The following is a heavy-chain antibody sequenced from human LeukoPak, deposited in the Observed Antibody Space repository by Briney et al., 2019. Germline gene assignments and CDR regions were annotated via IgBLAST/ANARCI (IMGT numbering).Heavy chain of an antibody. CDR3: TRSLNYFTSGTSRRDFDS. CDR1: GFTFSHYA. Sequence: GGSLRLSCTASGFTFSHYAMIWVRQTPGKGLELVSAINDGDDGPYYADSVKGRFTISRDNSKNTLFLQMNNLRAEDTALYYCTRSLNYFTSGTSRRDFDSWGQGTLVTVSS. V-gene: IGHV3-23*01. CDR2: INDGDDGP. D-gene: IGHD3-10*01. J-gene: IGHJ4*02.